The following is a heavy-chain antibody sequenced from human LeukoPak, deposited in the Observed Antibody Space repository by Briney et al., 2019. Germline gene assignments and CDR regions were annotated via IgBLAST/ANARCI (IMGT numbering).Heavy chain of an antibody. J-gene: IGHJ4*02. CDR1: GYTFTSYG. D-gene: IGHD3-3*01. CDR2: ISAYNGNT. Sequence: ASVKVSCEASGYTFTSYGISWVRQAPGQGLEWMGWISAYNGNTNYAQKLQGRVTMTTDTSTSTAYMELRSLRSDDTAVYYCARAQEATYYDFWSGYQPFDYWGQGTLVTVSS. CDR3: ARAQEATYYDFWSGYQPFDY. V-gene: IGHV1-18*01.